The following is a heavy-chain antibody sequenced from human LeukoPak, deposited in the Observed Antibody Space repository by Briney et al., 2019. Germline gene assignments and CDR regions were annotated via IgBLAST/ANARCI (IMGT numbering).Heavy chain of an antibody. CDR2: ISAYNGNT. D-gene: IGHD1-26*01. CDR3: ARDRIAGATLNTFDY. V-gene: IGHV1-18*01. J-gene: IGHJ4*02. CDR1: GYTFTSYG. Sequence: GASVTVSCKASGYTFTSYGISWVRQAPGQGLEWMGWISAYNGNTNYAQKLQGRVTMTTDTSTSTAYMELRSLRSDDTAVYYCARDRIAGATLNTFDYWGQGTLVTVSS.